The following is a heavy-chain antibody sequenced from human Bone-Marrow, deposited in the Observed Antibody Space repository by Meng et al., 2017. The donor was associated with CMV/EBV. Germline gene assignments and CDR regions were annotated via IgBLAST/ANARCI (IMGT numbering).Heavy chain of an antibody. CDR3: ANGRGWQIGEDY. CDR2: ISGTGDST. J-gene: IGHJ4*02. V-gene: IGHV3-23*01. D-gene: IGHD3-10*01. Sequence: GESLKISCAASGFTFNTYDMHWVRQTTGEGLEWVSAISGTGDSTYYADSVKGRFTISRDNSRNTLDLQMDSLTAEDTAVYYCANGRGWQIGEDYWGLGTLVTVSS. CDR1: GFTFNTYD.